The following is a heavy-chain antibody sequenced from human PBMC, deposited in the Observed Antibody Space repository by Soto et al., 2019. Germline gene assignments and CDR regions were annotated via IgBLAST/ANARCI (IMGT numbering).Heavy chain of an antibody. Sequence: QVQLQQWGAGLLKPSETLSLTCAVYGGSFSGYYWSWIRQPPGKGLEWIGEINHSGSTNYNPSLKSRVTISVDTSKNQFSLKLSSVTAADTAVYYCARRRGPASRSGLGMDVWGQGTTVTVSS. D-gene: IGHD6-13*01. CDR1: GGSFSGYY. J-gene: IGHJ6*02. CDR2: INHSGST. CDR3: ARRRGPASRSGLGMDV. V-gene: IGHV4-34*01.